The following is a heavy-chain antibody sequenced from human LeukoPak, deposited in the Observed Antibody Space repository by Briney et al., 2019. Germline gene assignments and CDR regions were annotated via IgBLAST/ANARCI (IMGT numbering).Heavy chain of an antibody. CDR2: INPNSGGT. Sequence: ASVTVSFKSSGYTFTYYYIHWVRQAPGQGLEWMGWINPNSGGTKYAQKFQGRVTMTRDTSISLAYMELSRLRSDDTAVYYCARDTARITIFGVAKYMDVWGKGTTVTVSS. V-gene: IGHV1-2*02. CDR1: GYTFTYYY. J-gene: IGHJ6*03. CDR3: ARDTARITIFGVAKYMDV. D-gene: IGHD3-3*01.